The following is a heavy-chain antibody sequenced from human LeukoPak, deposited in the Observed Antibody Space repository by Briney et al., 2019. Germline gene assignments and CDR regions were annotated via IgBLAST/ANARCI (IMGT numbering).Heavy chain of an antibody. Sequence: VASVTVSCKASGGTFSSYAISWVRQAPGQRLEWMGWINAGNGNTKYSQKFQGRVTITRDTSASTAYMELSSLRSEDTAVYYCARGTLRSHFDYWDQGTLVTVSS. CDR1: GGTFSSYA. J-gene: IGHJ4*02. V-gene: IGHV1-3*01. CDR3: ARGTLRSHFDY. CDR2: INAGNGNT.